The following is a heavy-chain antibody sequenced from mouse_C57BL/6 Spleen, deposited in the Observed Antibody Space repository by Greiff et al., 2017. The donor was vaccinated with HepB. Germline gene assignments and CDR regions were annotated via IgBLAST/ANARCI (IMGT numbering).Heavy chain of an antibody. Sequence: EVQLQESGGGLVKPGGSLKLSCAASGFTFSDYGMHWVRQAPEKGLEWVAYISSGSSTIYYADTVKGRFTISRDNAKNTLFLQMTSLRSEDTAMYYCASQGYYGRGPFDVWGTGTTVTVSS. D-gene: IGHD1-1*01. CDR1: GFTFSDYG. J-gene: IGHJ1*03. CDR2: ISSGSSTI. CDR3: ASQGYYGRGPFDV. V-gene: IGHV5-17*01.